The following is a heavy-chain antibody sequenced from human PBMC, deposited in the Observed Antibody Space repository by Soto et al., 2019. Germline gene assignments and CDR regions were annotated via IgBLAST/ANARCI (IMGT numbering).Heavy chain of an antibody. CDR1: GFMFNNYA. D-gene: IGHD6-6*01. CDR2: INDSGGST. J-gene: IGHJ4*02. Sequence: EVQLLESGGGLVQPGGSLRVSCVASGFMFNNYAMRWVRQAPGKGLEWVSSINDSGGSTHYADSVKGRFTISRDNSKNTLYLQMNGLRAEDTAVYYCSKGVWIDSTSSSAHCDYWGQGTLVTVSS. CDR3: SKGVWIDSTSSSAHCDY. V-gene: IGHV3-23*01.